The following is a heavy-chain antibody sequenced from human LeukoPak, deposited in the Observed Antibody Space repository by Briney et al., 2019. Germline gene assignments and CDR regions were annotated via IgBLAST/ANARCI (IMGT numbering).Heavy chain of an antibody. CDR1: GYTFTSYF. CDR2: INPSGGST. CDR3: ARDRCGGDCYSVTAYFDL. V-gene: IGHV1-46*01. J-gene: IGHJ2*01. Sequence: ASVKVSCKSSGYTFTSYFIHWVRQAPGQGLEWMGIINPSGGSTSYAQKFQGRVTMTRDTSTSTVYMELSSLRSEGTAVYYCARDRCGGDCYSVTAYFDLWGRGTLVTVSS. D-gene: IGHD2-21*02.